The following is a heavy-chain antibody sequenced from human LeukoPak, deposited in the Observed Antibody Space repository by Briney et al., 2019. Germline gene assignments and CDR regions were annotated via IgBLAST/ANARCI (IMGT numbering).Heavy chain of an antibody. D-gene: IGHD6-13*01. CDR3: ARGPAPYSSTPADY. J-gene: IGHJ4*02. CDR2: IWYDGSNK. CDR1: GFTFSSYG. V-gene: IGHV3-33*01. Sequence: AGGSLRLYCAASGFTFSSYGMHWVRQAPGKGLEWVAVIWYDGSNKYYADSVKGRFTISRDNSKNTLYLQMNSLRAEDTAVYYCARGPAPYSSTPADYWGQGTLVTVSS.